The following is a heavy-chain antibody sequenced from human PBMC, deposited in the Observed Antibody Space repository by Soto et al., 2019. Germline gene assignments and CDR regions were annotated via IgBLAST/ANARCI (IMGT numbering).Heavy chain of an antibody. CDR3: ARGGYSSGYNT. Sequence: PSETLSLTCTVSGGSISSYYWSWIRQPPGKGLEWIGYIYDSGSTNYNPSLKSRVTISVDTSKNQFSLKLTSVTAADTAVYYCARGGYSSGYNTWGQGTLVTVSS. J-gene: IGHJ4*02. CDR1: GGSISSYY. D-gene: IGHD6-19*01. CDR2: IYDSGST. V-gene: IGHV4-59*01.